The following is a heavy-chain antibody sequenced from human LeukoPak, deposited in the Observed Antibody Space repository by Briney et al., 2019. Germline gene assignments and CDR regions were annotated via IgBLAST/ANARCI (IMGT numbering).Heavy chain of an antibody. CDR1: AYTFACYY. CDR2: INPNNGYT. D-gene: IGHD6-13*01. V-gene: IGHV1-2*02. Sequence: ASVNVSFNASAYTFACYYMHWVRQAPGQGRERMGWINPNNGYTNNAQKFQGRVTMTSYKSISTASMELSRLRSDDTAVYYCARAVAAIVNWFAPWGPGTLVTVSS. CDR3: ARAVAAIVNWFAP. J-gene: IGHJ5*02.